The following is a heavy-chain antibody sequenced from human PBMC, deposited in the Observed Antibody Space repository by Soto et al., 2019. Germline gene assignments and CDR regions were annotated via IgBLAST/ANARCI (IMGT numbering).Heavy chain of an antibody. CDR2: INHLETT. D-gene: IGHD1-26*01. Sequence: SETLSLTCTVSGASITYGGYSWSWIRQTPGKGLEWIGYINHLETTFYNPSFESRLSLSIDRAKNQFSLDLNAMSAADRAVYFCARGGGSDSFDYWGQGTLVTVSS. V-gene: IGHV4-30-2*01. CDR1: GASITYGGYS. J-gene: IGHJ4*02. CDR3: ARGGGSDSFDY.